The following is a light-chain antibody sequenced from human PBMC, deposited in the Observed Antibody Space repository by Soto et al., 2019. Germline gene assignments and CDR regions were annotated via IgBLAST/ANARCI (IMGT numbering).Light chain of an antibody. V-gene: IGLV1-47*02. CDR3: AAWDAGRGGV. J-gene: IGLJ2*01. CDR2: ANN. Sequence: QAVVTQPPSASGTPGQRVTISCSGSSSNIGDNFVSWYQHLPGTAPKLLIYANNQRPSGVPDRFSGSKSGTSASLAISGLRSEDEADYYCAAWDAGRGGVFGGGTKLTVL. CDR1: SSNIGDNF.